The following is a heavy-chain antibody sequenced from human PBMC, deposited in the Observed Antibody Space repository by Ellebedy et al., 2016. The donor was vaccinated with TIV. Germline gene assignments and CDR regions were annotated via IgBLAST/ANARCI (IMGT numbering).Heavy chain of an antibody. D-gene: IGHD2-15*01. V-gene: IGHV3-11*04. CDR3: ARDRVAAFDI. Sequence: GESLKISXAASEFIFSDFYMSWIRQAPGKGLEWVSYISNSGSDIYYTDSVKGRFTISRDNSKNTLYLQMNSLRAEDTAVYYCARDRVAAFDIWGQGTMVTVSS. J-gene: IGHJ3*02. CDR1: EFIFSDFY. CDR2: ISNSGSDI.